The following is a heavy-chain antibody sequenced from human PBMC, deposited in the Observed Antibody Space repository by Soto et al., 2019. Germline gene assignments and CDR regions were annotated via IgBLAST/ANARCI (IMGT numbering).Heavy chain of an antibody. J-gene: IGHJ4*02. CDR3: TRGVDAYKNGH. V-gene: IGHV4-61*01. D-gene: IGHD2-8*01. Sequence: QVQLQESGPGLVKPSETLSLTCTVPGGSVSIGTYYWSWIRQPPRKGLEWIGFIHYSGSTNYNPSLTSRVTMSVDTSKNQFSLKLTSVNAADTAVYYCTRGVDAYKNGHWGQGTLVTVYS. CDR2: IHYSGST. CDR1: GGSVSIGTYY.